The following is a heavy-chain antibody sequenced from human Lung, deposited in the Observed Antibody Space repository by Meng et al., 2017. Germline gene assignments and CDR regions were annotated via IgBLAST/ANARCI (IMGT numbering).Heavy chain of an antibody. V-gene: IGHV1-46*01. CDR3: ARAGSSRSPPRNY. D-gene: IGHD3-10*01. J-gene: IGHJ4*02. Sequence: ASVKVSCKASGYDFTTYYIHWVRQAPGQGLEWMAIINPGGSNTTYAQRFQGRLTMTWDTSTSTVYMELSSLRSEDTAVYFCARAGSSRSPPRNYWGRGTLVTVSS. CDR1: GYDFTTYY. CDR2: INPGGSNT.